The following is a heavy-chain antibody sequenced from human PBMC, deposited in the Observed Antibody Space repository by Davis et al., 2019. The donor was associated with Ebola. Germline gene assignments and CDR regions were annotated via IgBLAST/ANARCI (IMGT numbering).Heavy chain of an antibody. CDR1: GGFISGYY. V-gene: IGHV4-59*01. Sequence: SETLSLTCTASGGFISGYYWSWIRQPPGKGLEWIGYIYHSGRTNYNPSLRSRVTMSVDKSKNQFSLKLNSVTTADTAVYFCARDRVGLDYWGQGTLVTVSS. CDR2: IYHSGRT. D-gene: IGHD1-26*01. CDR3: ARDRVGLDY. J-gene: IGHJ4*02.